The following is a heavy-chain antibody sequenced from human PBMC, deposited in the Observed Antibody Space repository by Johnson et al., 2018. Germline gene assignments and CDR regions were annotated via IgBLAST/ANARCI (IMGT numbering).Heavy chain of an antibody. CDR3: AKDFQITMVRGVIMDV. J-gene: IGHJ6*04. CDR2: IIPIFGTA. CDR1: GGTFSSEA. V-gene: IGHV1-69*01. D-gene: IGHD3-10*01. Sequence: QVQLGQSGAEVKKHGSSVKVCCKASGGTFSSEAISWVRQAPGQGLEWMGGIIPIFGTAHYAQTFQGRVTITADESTSTAYMELSSLRSEDTALYYCAKDFQITMVRGVIMDVWGKGTTVTVSS.